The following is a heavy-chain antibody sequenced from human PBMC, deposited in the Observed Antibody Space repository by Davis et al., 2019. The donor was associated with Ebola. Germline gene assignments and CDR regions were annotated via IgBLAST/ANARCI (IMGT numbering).Heavy chain of an antibody. J-gene: IGHJ4*02. V-gene: IGHV3-7*01. CDR3: ARDPSAGTYNDFWNGYSYFDY. D-gene: IGHD3-3*01. CDR1: GFTFSSYW. Sequence: PGGSLRLSCAASGFTFSSYWMSWVRQAPGQGLEWVANIKHDGSEKYYVDSVKGRFTISRDNAKNSLYLQMNSLRAEETAVYYCARDPSAGTYNDFWNGYSYFDYWGKGTLVTVSS. CDR2: IKHDGSEK.